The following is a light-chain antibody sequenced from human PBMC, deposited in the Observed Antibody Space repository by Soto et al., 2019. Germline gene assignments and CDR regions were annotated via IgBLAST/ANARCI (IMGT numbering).Light chain of an antibody. J-gene: IGLJ1*01. V-gene: IGLV2-14*03. CDR2: GNS. CDR1: SSDVGSYNY. Sequence: QSALTQPASVSGSPGQSITISCTGTSSDVGSYNYVSWYQQHPGKAPKLLIFGNSNRPSGVPVPDRFSGSKSGTSASLAITGLQAEDEGDYYCQSYDSTLDARYVFGTGTKVTVL. CDR3: QSYDSTLDARYV.